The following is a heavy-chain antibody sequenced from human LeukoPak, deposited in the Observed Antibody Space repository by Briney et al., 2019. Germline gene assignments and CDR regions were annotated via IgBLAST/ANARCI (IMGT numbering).Heavy chain of an antibody. Sequence: GGSLRLSCTASGFTFGDYAMSWVRQAPGKGLEWEGFIRSKAYGGTTEYAASVKGRFTISRDDSKSIAYLQMNSLKTEDTAVYYCTRDGSVAGTRIFDYWGQGTLVTVSS. CDR1: GFTFGDYA. CDR3: TRDGSVAGTRIFDY. V-gene: IGHV3-49*04. D-gene: IGHD6-19*01. CDR2: IRSKAYGGTT. J-gene: IGHJ4*02.